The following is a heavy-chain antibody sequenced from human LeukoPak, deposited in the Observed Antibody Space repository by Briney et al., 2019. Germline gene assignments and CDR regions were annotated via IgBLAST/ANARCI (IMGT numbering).Heavy chain of an antibody. V-gene: IGHV3-30*03. D-gene: IGHD6-13*01. CDR2: ISHDGNNK. CDR3: ARDERQQLVGY. Sequence: GRSLRLSCAASGFTFSSYGMHWVRQAPGKGLEGVAIISHDGNNKYYADSVKGRFTISRDNSKNTLYLQMNSLRAEDTAVYYCARDERQQLVGYWGQGTLVTVSS. CDR1: GFTFSSYG. J-gene: IGHJ4*02.